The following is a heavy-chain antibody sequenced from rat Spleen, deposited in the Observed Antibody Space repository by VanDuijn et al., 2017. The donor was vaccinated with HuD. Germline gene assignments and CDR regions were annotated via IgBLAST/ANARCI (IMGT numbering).Heavy chain of an antibody. CDR1: GFTFRNYD. CDR3: VRQDTSGYSNWFAY. J-gene: IGHJ3*01. Sequence: EVQLVESGGGLVQPGGSLRLSCTTSGFTFRNYDLAWLRQAPTKGLEWVTSISPSGTGTYYRESVRCRFTVSRDNAKSTLYLQMDSLRSEDTATYYCVRQDTSGYSNWFAYWGQGTLVSVSS. D-gene: IGHD4-3*01. CDR2: ISPSGTGT. V-gene: IGHV5-25*01.